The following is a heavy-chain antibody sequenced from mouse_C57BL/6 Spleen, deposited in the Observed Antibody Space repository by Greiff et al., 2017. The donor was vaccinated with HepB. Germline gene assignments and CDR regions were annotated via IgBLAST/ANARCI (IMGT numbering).Heavy chain of an antibody. J-gene: IGHJ2*01. CDR1: GYSITSGYY. D-gene: IGHD1-1*01. CDR2: ISYDGSN. CDR3: ARNYYGSSYLDY. V-gene: IGHV3-6*01. Sequence: EVKLVESGPGLVKPSQSLSLTCSVTGYSITSGYYWNWIRQFPGNKLEWMGYISYDGSNNYNPSLKNRISITRDTSKNQFFLKLNSVTTEDTATYYCARNYYGSSYLDYWGQGTTLTVSS.